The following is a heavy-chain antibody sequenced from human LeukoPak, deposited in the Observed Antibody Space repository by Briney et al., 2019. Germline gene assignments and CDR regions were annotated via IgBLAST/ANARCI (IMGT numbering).Heavy chain of an antibody. Sequence: SETLSLTGTVSGGSISSYYWSWMRQPAGKGREWIGRIYTSGSTIYTPSLNSRVTMSVDTSKNQFSVNLSSVTAPDTALYYCARGSRWDSGYVDAFDIWGQGTMVTVSS. CDR3: ARGSRWDSGYVDAFDI. CDR2: IYTSGST. CDR1: GGSISSYY. J-gene: IGHJ3*02. V-gene: IGHV4-4*07. D-gene: IGHD3-22*01.